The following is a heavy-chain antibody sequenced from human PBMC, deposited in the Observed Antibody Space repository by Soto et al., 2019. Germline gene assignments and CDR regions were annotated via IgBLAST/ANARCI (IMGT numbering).Heavy chain of an antibody. CDR3: ARTPEYSRPAALLCYSVAMDV. D-gene: IGHD2-15*01. CDR2: IDWDDDK. CDR1: GFSLSTSGMC. J-gene: IGHJ6*02. Sequence: SGPTLVNPTQTLTLTCTFSGFSLSTSGMCVSWIRRPPGKALEWLALIDWDDDKYYSTSLKTRLTISKDTSKNQVVLTMTNMDPLVTATYYCARTPEYSRPAALLCYSVAMDVWGQGTTVTVSS. V-gene: IGHV2-70*01.